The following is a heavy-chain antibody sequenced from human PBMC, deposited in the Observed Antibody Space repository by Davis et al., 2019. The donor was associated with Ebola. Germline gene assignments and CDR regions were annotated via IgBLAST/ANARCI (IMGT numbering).Heavy chain of an antibody. CDR2: IYPGDSDT. J-gene: IGHJ4*02. V-gene: IGHV5-51*01. CDR1: GYFFINYW. Sequence: GESLKISCQGSGYFFINYWIGWVRQMPGKGLEWMGIIYPGDSDTRYSPSFQGQVTISADKSISTAYLQWSSLKASDTAMYYCARRQGFFDSSSSTWDYWGQGTLVTVSS. CDR3: ARRQGFFDSSSSTWDY. D-gene: IGHD6-6*01.